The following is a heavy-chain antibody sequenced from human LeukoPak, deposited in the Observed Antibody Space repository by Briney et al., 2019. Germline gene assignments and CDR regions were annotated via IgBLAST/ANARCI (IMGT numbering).Heavy chain of an antibody. J-gene: IGHJ3*02. D-gene: IGHD2-15*01. Sequence: GGSLRLSCAASGFTFRSYWMYWVRQAPGKGLVWVSRINSAGTSIGCADSVKGRFTISRDNAHNTLYLQMNSLRAEDTAVYYCTSGGRVGDIFDIWGQGTMVTVSS. CDR2: INSAGTSI. CDR3: TSGGRVGDIFDI. CDR1: GFTFRSYW. V-gene: IGHV3-74*01.